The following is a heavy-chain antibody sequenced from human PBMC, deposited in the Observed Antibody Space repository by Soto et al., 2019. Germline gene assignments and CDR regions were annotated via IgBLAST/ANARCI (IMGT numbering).Heavy chain of an antibody. Sequence: QVQLQQWGAGLLKPSETLSLTCAVYGGSFSGYYWSWIRQPPGKGLEWIGEINHSGSTNYNPSLKSRVTISVDTSKNQFSLKLSSVTAADTAVYYCARSIVVVVAATPYYFDYWGQGTLVTVSS. CDR3: ARSIVVVVAATPYYFDY. CDR2: INHSGST. CDR1: GGSFSGYY. V-gene: IGHV4-34*01. J-gene: IGHJ4*02. D-gene: IGHD2-15*01.